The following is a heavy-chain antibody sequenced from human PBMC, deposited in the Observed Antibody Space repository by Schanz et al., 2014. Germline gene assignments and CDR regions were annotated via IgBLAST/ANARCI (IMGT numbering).Heavy chain of an antibody. CDR3: ARGYGDSPTDF. J-gene: IGHJ4*02. Sequence: QVQLVQSEAEVKKPGSSVKVSCKLSGGTFSSYTISWMRQAPGQGLEWMGKIIPVLNIATYAQRFQGRVSITADKSTSTAYMELTSLRSEDTAVYYCARGYGDSPTDFWGQGTLXTVSS. CDR2: IIPVLNIA. V-gene: IGHV1-69*02. D-gene: IGHD4-17*01. CDR1: GGTFSSYT.